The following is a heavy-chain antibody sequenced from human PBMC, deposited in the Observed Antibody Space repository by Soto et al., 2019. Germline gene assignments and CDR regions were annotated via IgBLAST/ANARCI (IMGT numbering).Heavy chain of an antibody. CDR1: GFTFDDYA. V-gene: IGHV3-9*01. J-gene: IGHJ4*02. CDR3: AKDRSPHLGYCSGGSCSTGFDY. D-gene: IGHD2-15*01. Sequence: SLRLSCAASGFTFDDYAMHWVRQAPGKGLEWVSGISWNSGSIGYADSVKGRFTISRDNAKNSLYLQMNSLRAEDTALYYCAKDRSPHLGYCSGGSCSTGFDYWGQGTLVTVSS. CDR2: ISWNSGSI.